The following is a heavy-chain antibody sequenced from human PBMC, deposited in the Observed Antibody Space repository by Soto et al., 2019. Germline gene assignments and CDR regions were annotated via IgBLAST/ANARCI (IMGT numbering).Heavy chain of an antibody. D-gene: IGHD2-15*01. Sequence: KPXXTLSLPCTVSGGSLISGYWSWIRQPPGKGLEWIGYISHSGNTNYNPSVKSRVTLSVDTPKNQFSLRLSSVTPADTAVYYCAGLRGYAGSPIDYWGQGTLGTVSS. CDR1: GGSLISGY. J-gene: IGHJ4*02. CDR2: ISHSGNT. V-gene: IGHV4-59*01. CDR3: AGLRGYAGSPIDY.